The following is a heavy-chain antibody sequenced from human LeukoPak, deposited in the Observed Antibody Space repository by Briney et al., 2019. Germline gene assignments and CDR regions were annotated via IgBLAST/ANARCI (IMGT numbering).Heavy chain of an antibody. Sequence: ASVKVSCKASVYTFTGYYMHWVRQAPGQGLEWMGWINPNSGGTNYAQKFQGWVTMTRDTSISTAYMELSRLRSDDTAVYYCARANYYDSSGYWADPGAGTNVYYFDYWGQGTLVTVSS. D-gene: IGHD3-22*01. CDR3: ARANYYDSSGYWADPGAGTNVYYFDY. V-gene: IGHV1-2*04. CDR2: INPNSGGT. J-gene: IGHJ4*02. CDR1: VYTFTGYY.